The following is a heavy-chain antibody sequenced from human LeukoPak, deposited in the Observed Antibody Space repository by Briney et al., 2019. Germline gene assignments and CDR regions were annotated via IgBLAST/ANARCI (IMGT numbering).Heavy chain of an antibody. J-gene: IGHJ6*03. CDR3: ARDEAHHAPPNYYYYMAV. V-gene: IGHV4-61*02. CDR1: VDSIGGGFYY. CDR2: IYTSGST. D-gene: IGHD1-14*01. Sequence: PFSSTSTFSVDSIGGGFYYGGWFGRPPGRDLRWMGRIYTSGSTNYNPSLNSRVTMSLDTSKNQISLKVTSVTAADTAMYYCARDEAHHAPPNYYYYMAVWGKGTTVTISS.